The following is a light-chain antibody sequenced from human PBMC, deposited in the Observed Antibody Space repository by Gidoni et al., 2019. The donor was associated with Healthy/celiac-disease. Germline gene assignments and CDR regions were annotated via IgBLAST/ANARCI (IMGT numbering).Light chain of an antibody. CDR3: QAWDSSTAGVV. Sequence: SYELTQPPSVSVSPGPTASITCSGDKLGDKYACWYPQKPVQYPVLVIYQESKRPSVIPERFSGSNSGNTATLTISGTQAMDEADDYCQAWDSSTAGVVFGGGTKLTVL. V-gene: IGLV3-1*01. CDR2: QES. J-gene: IGLJ2*01. CDR1: KLGDKY.